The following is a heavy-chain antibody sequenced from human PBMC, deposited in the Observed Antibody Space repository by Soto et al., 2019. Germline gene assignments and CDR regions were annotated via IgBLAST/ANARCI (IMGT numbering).Heavy chain of an antibody. Sequence: VASVKVSCKASGGTFSSYTISWVRQAPGQGLEWMGRIIPILGIANYAQKFQGRVTITADKSTSTAYMELSSLRSEDTAVYYCARDKVGATGKSQGYYMDVWGKGTTVTVSS. D-gene: IGHD1-1*01. J-gene: IGHJ6*03. CDR2: IIPILGIA. CDR1: GGTFSSYT. CDR3: ARDKVGATGKSQGYYMDV. V-gene: IGHV1-69*04.